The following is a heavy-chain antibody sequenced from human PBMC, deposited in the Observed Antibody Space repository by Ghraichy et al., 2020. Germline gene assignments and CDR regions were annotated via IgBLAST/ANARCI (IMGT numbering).Heavy chain of an antibody. D-gene: IGHD3-22*01. Sequence: VSAISGSGGSTYSADSVKGRFTISRDNSKNTLYLQMNSRRADDTSVYSCANHRSESSGYLPLDYWGQG. CDR3: ANHRSESSGYLPLDY. CDR2: ISGSGGST. J-gene: IGHJ4*02. V-gene: IGHV3-23*01.